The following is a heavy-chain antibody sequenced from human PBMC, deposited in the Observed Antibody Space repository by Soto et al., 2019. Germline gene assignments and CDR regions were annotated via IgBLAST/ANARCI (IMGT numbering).Heavy chain of an antibody. D-gene: IGHD3-3*01. Sequence: GESLKISCAASGFTFEDYGMSWGRQAPGKGLEWVSGINWNGGSTGYADSVKGRFTISRNNAKNSLYLQMNSLRAEDTALYYCARDITIFDGYYGMDVWGQGTTVTVSS. J-gene: IGHJ6*02. CDR3: ARDITIFDGYYGMDV. V-gene: IGHV3-20*04. CDR2: INWNGGST. CDR1: GFTFEDYG.